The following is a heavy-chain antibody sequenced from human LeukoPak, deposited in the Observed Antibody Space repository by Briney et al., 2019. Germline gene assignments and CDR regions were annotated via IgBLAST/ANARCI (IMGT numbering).Heavy chain of an antibody. CDR1: GGTFSSYA. V-gene: IGHV7-4-1*02. CDR3: ARDGRSLYDILTGRFDY. Sequence: ASVKVSCKASGGTFSSYAISWVRQAPGQGLEWMGWINTNTGNPTYAQGFTGRFVFSLDTSVSTAYLQISSLKAEDTAVYYCARDGRSLYDILTGRFDYWGQGTLVTVSS. D-gene: IGHD3-9*01. CDR2: INTNTGNP. J-gene: IGHJ4*02.